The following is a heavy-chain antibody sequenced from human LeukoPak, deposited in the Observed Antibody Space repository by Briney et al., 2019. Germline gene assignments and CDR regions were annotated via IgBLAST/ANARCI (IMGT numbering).Heavy chain of an antibody. Sequence: GGSPRLSCSASGFTFSSYAMTWVRQAPGKGLEWVSTVSSSDSSSYYADSVKGRFTISRDNSKNTLYLEMNSLRAEDTAVYYCAKGRGYCSGGSCYSDYWGQGTLVTVSS. D-gene: IGHD2-15*01. CDR2: VSSSDSSS. J-gene: IGHJ4*02. CDR3: AKGRGYCSGGSCYSDY. V-gene: IGHV3-23*01. CDR1: GFTFSSYA.